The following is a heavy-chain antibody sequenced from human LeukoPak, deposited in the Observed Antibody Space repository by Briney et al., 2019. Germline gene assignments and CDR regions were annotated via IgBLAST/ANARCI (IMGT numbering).Heavy chain of an antibody. J-gene: IGHJ5*02. D-gene: IGHD5-18*01. CDR1: GYTFTSYD. CDR2: MNPNSGNT. Sequence: ASVKVSCETSGYTFTSYDINWVRQATGQGLEWMGWMNPNSGNTGYAQKFQGRVTMTRDMSTSTVYMELSSLRSEDTAVYYCTRALPHRRLMDTTMEQHWFDPWGQGTLVTVSS. V-gene: IGHV1-8*02. CDR3: TRALPHRRLMDTTMEQHWFDP.